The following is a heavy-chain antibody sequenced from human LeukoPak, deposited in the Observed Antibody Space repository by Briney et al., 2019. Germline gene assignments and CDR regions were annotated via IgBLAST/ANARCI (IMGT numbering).Heavy chain of an antibody. D-gene: IGHD2-2*02. CDR3: ARQSVVLPAAIPEELEGPFDY. J-gene: IGHJ4*02. CDR1: GFTFSSYSMN. V-gene: IGHV4-39*01. CDR2: FYYSGRT. Sequence: GSLRLSCAASGFTFSSYSMNWVRQAPGKGLEWIGSFYYSGRTYYNPSLKNRVISVDTSKNQFSLKLSSVTAADTAVYYCARQSVVLPAAIPEELEGPFDYWGQGTLVTVSS.